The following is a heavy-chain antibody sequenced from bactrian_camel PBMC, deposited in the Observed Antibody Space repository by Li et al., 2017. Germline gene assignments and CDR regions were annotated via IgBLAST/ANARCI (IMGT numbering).Heavy chain of an antibody. CDR2: IDFTYGVS. D-gene: IGHD7*01. CDR3: AAGGDARGGWRHHLTRQFDYNY. J-gene: IGHJ4*01. Sequence: VQLVESGGGLVQPGGSLRLSCAASGFTFSSYAMSWVRQAPGKALEWVSLIDFTYGVSFYEDSVKGRFAISKDDAKRTLNLQMNSLKPEDTAMYFCAAGGDARGGWRHHLTRQFDYNYWGQGTQVTVS. CDR1: GFTFSSYA. V-gene: IGHV3S31*01.